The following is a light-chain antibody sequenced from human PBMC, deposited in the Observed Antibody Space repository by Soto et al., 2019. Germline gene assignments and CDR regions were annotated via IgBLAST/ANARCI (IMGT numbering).Light chain of an antibody. J-gene: IGKJ1*01. CDR3: PQYGSSSLT. Sequence: EIVLTQSPGTLSLSPGERATLSCRASQSVSSSYLAWYQQKPGQAPRLLIYGTSSRATAIPDRFSGSGFGTAFTLTISRLEPEEFAVDDGPQYGSSSLTFGLGTKVEIE. CDR1: QSVSSSY. V-gene: IGKV3-20*01. CDR2: GTS.